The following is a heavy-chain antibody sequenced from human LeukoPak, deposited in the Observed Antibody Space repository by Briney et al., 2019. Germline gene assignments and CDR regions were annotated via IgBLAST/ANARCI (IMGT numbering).Heavy chain of an antibody. J-gene: IGHJ4*02. Sequence: GASVKVSCKASGYTFTGYYMHWVRQAPGQGLEWMGWINPNSGGTNYAQKFQGRVTMTRDTSISTAYMELSRLRSDDTAVYYCARGSTFYSSGWLPWGGYFDYWGQGTLVTVSS. CDR2: INPNSGGT. V-gene: IGHV1-2*02. D-gene: IGHD6-19*01. CDR3: ARGSTFYSSGWLPWGGYFDY. CDR1: GYTFTGYY.